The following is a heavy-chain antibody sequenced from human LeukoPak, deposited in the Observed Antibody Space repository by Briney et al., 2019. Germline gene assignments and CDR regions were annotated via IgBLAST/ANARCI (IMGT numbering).Heavy chain of an antibody. J-gene: IGHJ3*02. CDR1: GYALTSYG. Sequence: ASVKVPCKPSGYALTSYGISWVRQAPGQGLEWMGWISAYNGNTNYAQKFQGRVAMTTDRSRTTAFIEVTSLTYDDTAVYYCARGTRASFFDIWGQGTMVTVSS. V-gene: IGHV1-18*01. CDR3: ARGTRASFFDI. CDR2: ISAYNGNT.